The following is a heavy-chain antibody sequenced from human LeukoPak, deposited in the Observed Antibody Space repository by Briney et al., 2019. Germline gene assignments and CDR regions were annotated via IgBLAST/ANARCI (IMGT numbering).Heavy chain of an antibody. J-gene: IGHJ5*02. CDR1: GGSISSYY. Sequence: MSSETLSLTCTVSGGSISSYYWSWIRQPPGKGLEWIGYIYYSGSTNYNPSLKGRVTISVDTSKNQFSLKLSSVTAADTAVYYCARLRGMYYYDSSGLMGFDPWGQGTLVTVSS. V-gene: IGHV4-59*08. CDR2: IYYSGST. D-gene: IGHD3-22*01. CDR3: ARLRGMYYYDSSGLMGFDP.